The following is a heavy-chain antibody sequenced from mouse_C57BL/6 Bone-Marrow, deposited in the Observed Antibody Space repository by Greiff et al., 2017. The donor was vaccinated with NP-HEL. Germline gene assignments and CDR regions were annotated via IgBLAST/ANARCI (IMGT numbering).Heavy chain of an antibody. V-gene: IGHV1-22*01. CDR1: GYTFTDYN. J-gene: IGHJ1*03. D-gene: IGHD1-1*01. Sequence: EVQLQQSGPELVKPGASVKMSCKASGYTFTDYNMHWVKQSHGKSLEWIGYINPNNGGTSYNQKFKGKATLTVNKSSSTAYMELRSLTSEDSAVYYCARGGRHYGSSHWYFDVWGTGTTVTVSS. CDR2: INPNNGGT. CDR3: ARGGRHYGSSHWYFDV.